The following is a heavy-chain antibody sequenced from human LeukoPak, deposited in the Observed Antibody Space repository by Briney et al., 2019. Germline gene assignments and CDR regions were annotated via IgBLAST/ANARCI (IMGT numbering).Heavy chain of an antibody. CDR3: AKDRGYSDY. CDR1: GFTFSSYG. V-gene: IGHV3-30*18. Sequence: PGGSLRLSCAASGFTFSSYGMHWVRQAPGKGLEWVAVISYDGSNKYYADSVKGRFTISRDNSKNTLYLQTNSLRAEDTAVYYCAKDRGYSDYWGQGTLVTVSS. CDR2: ISYDGSNK. J-gene: IGHJ4*02.